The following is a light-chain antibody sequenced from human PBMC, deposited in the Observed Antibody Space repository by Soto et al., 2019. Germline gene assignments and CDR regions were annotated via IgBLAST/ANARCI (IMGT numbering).Light chain of an antibody. J-gene: IGKJ4*01. CDR3: QQLYSYPLT. CDR1: QSISTY. Sequence: DIQMTQSPSSLSASIGDRVTITCRASQSISTYLAWYQQKAGKAPKLLIYFSSTLQSGVPSRFSGSRSGTDFTLTISSLQPEDFATYYCQQLYSYPLTFGAGTKVDIK. CDR2: FSS. V-gene: IGKV1-9*01.